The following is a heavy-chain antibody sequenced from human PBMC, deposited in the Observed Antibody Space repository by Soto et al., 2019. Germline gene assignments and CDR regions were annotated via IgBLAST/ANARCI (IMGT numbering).Heavy chain of an antibody. CDR1: GGSISSGGYS. D-gene: IGHD3-22*01. CDR2: IYHSGST. CDR3: ARGTPLFYDSSGFTRPANWFDP. J-gene: IGHJ5*02. Sequence: SETLSLTCAVSGGSISSGGYSWSWIRQPPGKGLEWIGYIYHSGSTYYNPSLKSRVTISVDRSKNQFSLKLSSVTAADTAVYYCARGTPLFYDSSGFTRPANWFDPWGQGTLVTVST. V-gene: IGHV4-30-2*01.